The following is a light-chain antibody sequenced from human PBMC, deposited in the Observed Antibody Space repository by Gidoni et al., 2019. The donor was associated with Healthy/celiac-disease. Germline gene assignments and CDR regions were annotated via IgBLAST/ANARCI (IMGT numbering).Light chain of an antibody. Sequence: SSELTQDPAVSVALGRTVRITCQGDSLRSNYASWYQQKPGQAPVLVIYGKNNRPSGIPDRFSGSSSGNTASLTITGAQAEDEADYYCNSRDSSGNHWVFGGGTKLTVL. CDR1: SLRSNY. CDR3: NSRDSSGNHWV. V-gene: IGLV3-19*01. J-gene: IGLJ3*02. CDR2: GKN.